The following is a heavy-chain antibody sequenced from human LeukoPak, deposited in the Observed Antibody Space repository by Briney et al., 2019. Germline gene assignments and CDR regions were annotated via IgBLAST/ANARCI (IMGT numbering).Heavy chain of an antibody. CDR3: AKPYPTLTTSAVLDN. J-gene: IGHJ4*02. V-gene: IGHV3-30*18. D-gene: IGHD1-1*01. CDR2: ISYDGNSQ. Sequence: GGSLTLSCAASGFTFSNYAIHWVRQAPGRGLEWMAAISYDGNSQHYGAPVKGRFTISRDNSKNTVYLQINTLRTDDAAIYYCAKPYPTLTTSAVLDNWGQGTLVTVSS. CDR1: GFTFSNYA.